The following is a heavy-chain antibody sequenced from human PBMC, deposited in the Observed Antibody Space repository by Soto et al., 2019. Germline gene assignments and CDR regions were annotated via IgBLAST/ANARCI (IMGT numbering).Heavy chain of an antibody. CDR1: GGPISSGGYY. V-gene: IGHV4-31*03. CDR3: ARERVGIAARPGYWFDP. Sequence: SETLSLTCTVSGGPISSGGYYWSWIRQHPGKGLEWIGYIYYSGSTYYNPSLKSRVTISVDTSKNQFSLKLSSVTAADTAVYYCARERVGIAARPGYWFDPWGQGTLVTVSS. D-gene: IGHD6-6*01. J-gene: IGHJ5*02. CDR2: IYYSGST.